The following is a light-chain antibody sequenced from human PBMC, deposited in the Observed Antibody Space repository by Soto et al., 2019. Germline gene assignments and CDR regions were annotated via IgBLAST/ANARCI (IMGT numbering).Light chain of an antibody. V-gene: IGKV1-5*01. CDR3: QQYESYSPLT. CDR2: DAS. J-gene: IGKJ4*01. Sequence: DIQMTQSPSTLSASVGDRVTITCWASQSISTWLAWYQQKPGQAPNLLIYDASTLESGVPSRFSGRRSGTEFTLTISSLQPDDFGTYYCQQYESYSPLTFGGGTKVDI. CDR1: QSISTW.